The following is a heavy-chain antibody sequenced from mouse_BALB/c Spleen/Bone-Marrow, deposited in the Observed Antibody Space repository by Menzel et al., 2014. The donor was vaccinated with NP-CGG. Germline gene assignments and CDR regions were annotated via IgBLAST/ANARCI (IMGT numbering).Heavy chain of an antibody. D-gene: IGHD2-3*01. CDR2: IYPYNGGT. J-gene: IGHJ4*01. Sequence: EVQLQQSGPELVKPGASVKISCRASGYTFTDYNMHWVKQSHGKSLEWIGYIYPYNGGTGYNQKFKSKAILTVDNSSSTAYMELRSLTSEDSAVYYCARLDGYYVAMDYWGQGTSVTVSS. V-gene: IGHV1S29*02. CDR3: ARLDGYYVAMDY. CDR1: GYTFTDYN.